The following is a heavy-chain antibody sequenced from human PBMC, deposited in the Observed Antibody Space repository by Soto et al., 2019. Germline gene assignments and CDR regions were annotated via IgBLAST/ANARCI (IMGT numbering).Heavy chain of an antibody. D-gene: IGHD3-10*01. CDR2: IYYSGST. CDR3: ARVTFINGMDV. J-gene: IGHJ6*01. Sequence: PSETLSLTCPVSGGSISSYYWSWIRQPPGKGLEWIGYIYYSGSTNYNPSLKSRVTISVDTSKNQFSLKLSSVTAADTAVYYCARVTFINGMDVWGQGTTVTVSS. CDR1: GGSISSYY. V-gene: IGHV4-59*12.